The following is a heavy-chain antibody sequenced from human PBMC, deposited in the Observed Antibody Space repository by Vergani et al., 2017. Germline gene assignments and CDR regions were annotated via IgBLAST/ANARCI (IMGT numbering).Heavy chain of an antibody. CDR1: GASVSSDDYY. CDR3: VRERRSSVRGFDI. J-gene: IGHJ4*02. D-gene: IGHD3-10*02. Sequence: QMQLQESGPRLVKPSQTLSLPFNVSGASVSSDDYYWTWIRPPPGKGLEWIGFIYYSDRTFYNPSLRGRLSMSIETSKNQFSLKLVSVTAADTAVYFFVRERRSSVRGFDIWGRRIVVAVSS. CDR2: IYYSDRT. V-gene: IGHV4-30-4*08.